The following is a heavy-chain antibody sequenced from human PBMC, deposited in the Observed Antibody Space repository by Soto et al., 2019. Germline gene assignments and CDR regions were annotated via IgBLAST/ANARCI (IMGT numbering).Heavy chain of an antibody. CDR1: GGSISSSSYY. D-gene: IGHD2-15*01. Sequence: QLQLQESGPGLVKPSETLSLTCTVSGGSISSSSYYWGWIRQPPGKGLEWIGSIYYSGSTYYNPSLKSRVTISVDTSKNQFSLKLSSVTAADTAVYYCASAHCSGGSCLPDYWGQGTLVTVSS. J-gene: IGHJ4*02. CDR2: IYYSGST. CDR3: ASAHCSGGSCLPDY. V-gene: IGHV4-39*01.